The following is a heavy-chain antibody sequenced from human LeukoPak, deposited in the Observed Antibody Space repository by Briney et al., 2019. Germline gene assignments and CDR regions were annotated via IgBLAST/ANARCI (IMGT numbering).Heavy chain of an antibody. D-gene: IGHD3-10*01. J-gene: IGHJ4*03. CDR1: GFTFSSYG. Sequence: GGSLRLSCAASGFTFSSYGMHWVRQAPGKGLEWVAVISYDGSNKYYADSVKGRFTISRDNSKNTLYLQMNSLRAEDTAVYYCARDGPMVRGVIMGGYFDYWGQGTLVTVSS. CDR2: ISYDGSNK. V-gene: IGHV3-30*03. CDR3: ARDGPMVRGVIMGGYFDY.